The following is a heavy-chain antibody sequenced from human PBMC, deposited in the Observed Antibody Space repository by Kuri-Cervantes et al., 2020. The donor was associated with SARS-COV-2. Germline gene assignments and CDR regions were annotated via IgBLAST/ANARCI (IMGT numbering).Heavy chain of an antibody. J-gene: IGHJ3*02. Sequence: GGSLRLSCAASGFTFDDYGMSWVRQAPGKGLEWVSGINWNGGSTGYADSVKGRFTISRDNAKNSLYLQMNSLRAEDTALYYCAKDIGSDDAFDIWGQGTMVTVSS. D-gene: IGHD2-15*01. CDR1: GFTFDDYG. CDR3: AKDIGSDDAFDI. CDR2: INWNGGST. V-gene: IGHV3-20*04.